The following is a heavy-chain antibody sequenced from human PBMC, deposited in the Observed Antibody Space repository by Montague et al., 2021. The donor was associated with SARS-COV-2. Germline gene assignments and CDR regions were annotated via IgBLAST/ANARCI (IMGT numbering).Heavy chain of an antibody. J-gene: IGHJ4*02. V-gene: IGHV4-4*02. CDR1: GDSISTYNW. D-gene: IGHD1-26*01. CDR3: ARKGSGRSDLAY. Sequence: SETLSLTCVVSGDSISTYNWWTWVRLPPGKVLGRVGENNHTGSTKYKPSRKSRVSMSVDKSWNQFLLRMTSVTAADTAIYYCARKGSGRSDLAYWGQGTLVTVSS. CDR2: NNHTGST.